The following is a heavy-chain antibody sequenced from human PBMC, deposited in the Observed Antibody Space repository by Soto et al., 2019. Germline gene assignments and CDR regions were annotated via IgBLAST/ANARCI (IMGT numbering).Heavy chain of an antibody. Sequence: EVQLVESGGGLVKPGGSLRLSCAASGFTFSNAWMNWVRQAPGKGLEWVGRIKSKTDGGTTDYAAPLKGRFTISRDDSKNTLYLQMNSLKTEDTAVYYCTTIAAAGTVRFDPWGQGTLVTVSS. CDR3: TTIAAAGTVRFDP. V-gene: IGHV3-15*07. CDR1: GFTFSNAW. D-gene: IGHD6-13*01. J-gene: IGHJ5*02. CDR2: IKSKTDGGTT.